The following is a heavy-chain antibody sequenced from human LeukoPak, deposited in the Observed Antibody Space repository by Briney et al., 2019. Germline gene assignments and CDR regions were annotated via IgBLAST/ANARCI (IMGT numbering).Heavy chain of an antibody. CDR3: ARGRWTPRDVGIAVAGPRSHYFDY. J-gene: IGHJ4*02. CDR1: GGSFSGYY. D-gene: IGHD6-19*01. Sequence: PSETLSLTCAVYGGSFSGYYWSWIRQPPGKGLEWIGEINHSGSTNYNPSLKSRVTISVDTSKNQFSLKLSSVTAADTAVYYCARGRWTPRDVGIAVAGPRSHYFDYWGQGTLVTVSS. CDR2: INHSGST. V-gene: IGHV4-34*01.